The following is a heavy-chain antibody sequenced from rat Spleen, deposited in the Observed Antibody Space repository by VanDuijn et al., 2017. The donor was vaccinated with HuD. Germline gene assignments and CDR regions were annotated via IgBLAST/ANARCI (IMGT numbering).Heavy chain of an antibody. CDR1: GFTFSDYF. CDR3: TTENYWFAY. Sequence: EVQLVESDGGLVQPGGSLKLSCAASGFTFSDYFMAWVRQAPTKGLEWVATINYDGSSTYYRDSVKGRFTISRNNTKTTLYLQMDSLRSEDTATYYCTTENYWFAYWGQGTLVTVSS. CDR2: INYDGSST. J-gene: IGHJ3*01. D-gene: IGHD1-10*01. V-gene: IGHV5-20*01.